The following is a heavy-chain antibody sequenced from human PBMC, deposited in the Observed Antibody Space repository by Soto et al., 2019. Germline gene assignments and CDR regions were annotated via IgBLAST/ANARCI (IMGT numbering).Heavy chain of an antibody. V-gene: IGHV3-11*06. CDR3: ASTEWELLPRFDY. Sequence: GGSLRLSCAASGFTFSDYYMSWIRQAPGKGLEWVSYISSSSSYTNYADSVKGRFTISRDNAKNSLYLQMNSLRAEDTAVYYCASTEWELLPRFDYWGQGTLVTVSS. J-gene: IGHJ4*02. CDR2: ISSSSSYT. D-gene: IGHD1-26*01. CDR1: GFTFSDYY.